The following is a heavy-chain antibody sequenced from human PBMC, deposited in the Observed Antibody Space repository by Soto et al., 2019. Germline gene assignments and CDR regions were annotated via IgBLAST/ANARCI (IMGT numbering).Heavy chain of an antibody. CDR1: GFTFSDYY. J-gene: IGHJ4*02. Sequence: QVQLVESGGGLVKPGGSLRLSCEASGFTFSDYYMNWIRQAPGKGLEWISYISGSGSNIYYADSVKGRFTIPRDNAKNSLSLQMNSLRAEDTAVYYCARGGGISIVGYSYFDNWGQGTLVTVSS. D-gene: IGHD3-3*02. CDR3: ARGGGISIVGYSYFDN. CDR2: ISGSGSNI. V-gene: IGHV3-11*01.